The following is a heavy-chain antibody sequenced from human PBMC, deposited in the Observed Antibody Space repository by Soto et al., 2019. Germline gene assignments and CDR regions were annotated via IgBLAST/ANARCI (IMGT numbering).Heavy chain of an antibody. J-gene: IGHJ4*02. CDR1: GGSFSGYY. CDR3: ARGSTRRGDFDY. Sequence: SETLSLTCAVYGGSFSGYYWIWIRQPPGKGLEWIGEINHSGSTNYNPSLKSRVTISVDTSKNQFSLKLSSVTAADTAVYYCARGSTRRGDFDYWGQGTLVTVSS. CDR2: INHSGST. V-gene: IGHV4-34*01. D-gene: IGHD3-16*01.